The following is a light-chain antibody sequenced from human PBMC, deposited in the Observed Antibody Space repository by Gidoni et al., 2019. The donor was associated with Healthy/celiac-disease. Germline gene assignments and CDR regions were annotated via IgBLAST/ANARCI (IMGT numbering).Light chain of an antibody. Sequence: DIQMTQSPSTPSASVGDRVTITCRASQSISSWLAWYQQKPGKAPKLLIYKASSLESGVPSRFSGSGAGKEFTLTISSLQPDDFATYYCQQYNSYASTFGQGTKLEIK. V-gene: IGKV1-5*03. CDR2: KAS. CDR1: QSISSW. J-gene: IGKJ2*01. CDR3: QQYNSYAST.